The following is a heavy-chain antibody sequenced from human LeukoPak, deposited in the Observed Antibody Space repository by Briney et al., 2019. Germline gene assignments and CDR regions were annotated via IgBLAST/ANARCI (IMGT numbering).Heavy chain of an antibody. V-gene: IGHV3-30*03. CDR3: ARALAAAGTEAVY. CDR2: ISYDGSNK. J-gene: IGHJ4*02. D-gene: IGHD6-13*01. CDR1: GFTFSSYG. Sequence: PGRSLKLSCAASGFTFSSYGMHWVRQAPGKGLEWVAVISYDGSNKYYADSVKGRFTISRDNPKNTLYLQMNSLRAEDTAVYYCARALAAAGTEAVYWGQGTLVTVSS.